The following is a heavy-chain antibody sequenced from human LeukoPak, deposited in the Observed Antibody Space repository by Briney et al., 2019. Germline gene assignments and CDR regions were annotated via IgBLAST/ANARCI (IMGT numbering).Heavy chain of an antibody. J-gene: IGHJ4*02. D-gene: IGHD2-2*01. CDR2: ISWDGGST. CDR3: AKDQGHCSSTSCLALDY. Sequence: GGSLRLSCAASGFTFDDYAMHWVRQAPGKGLEWVSLISWDGGSTYYADSVEGRFTISRDNSKNSLYLQMNSLRAEDTALYYCAKDQGHCSSTSCLALDYWGQGTLVTVSS. CDR1: GFTFDDYA. V-gene: IGHV3-43D*03.